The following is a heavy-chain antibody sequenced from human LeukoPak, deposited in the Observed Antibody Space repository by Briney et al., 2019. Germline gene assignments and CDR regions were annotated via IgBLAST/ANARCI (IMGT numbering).Heavy chain of an antibody. CDR3: ARGAASYYYGSGSFIDY. J-gene: IGHJ4*02. D-gene: IGHD3-10*01. CDR2: INWNGGST. Sequence: GGSLRLSCAASGFTFDDYGMSWVRQAPGEGLEWVSGINWNGGSTGYADSVKGRFTISRDNAKNSLYLQMNSLRAEDTALCYCARGAASYYYGSGSFIDYWGQGTLVTVSS. V-gene: IGHV3-20*04. CDR1: GFTFDDYG.